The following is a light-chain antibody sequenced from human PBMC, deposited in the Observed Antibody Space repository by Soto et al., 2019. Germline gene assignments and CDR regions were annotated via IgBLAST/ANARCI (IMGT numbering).Light chain of an antibody. J-gene: IGKJ1*01. CDR2: DAS. V-gene: IGKV3-11*01. CDR1: QSVSNF. Sequence: EIVLTQSPATLSLSPGERATLSCRASQSVSNFLAWYQQKPGQAPRLLISDASNRATGIPGRFSGSGSGTDYSLTISSLEPEDCAVYYCQQRSNWPWTFGQGTKVQIK. CDR3: QQRSNWPWT.